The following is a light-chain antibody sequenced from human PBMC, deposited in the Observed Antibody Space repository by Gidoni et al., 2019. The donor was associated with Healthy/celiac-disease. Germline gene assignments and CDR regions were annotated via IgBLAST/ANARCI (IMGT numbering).Light chain of an antibody. V-gene: IGKV1-39*01. CDR2: AAS. J-gene: IGKJ4*01. Sequence: DIQLPQSPSSLSASVGDRVTITCRASQSISSYLNWYQQKPGKAPKLLIYAASSLQSGVPSRFSGSGSWTDFTLNISSLQPEDFATYDCQQSYSTPPRPTFGGGTKVEIK. CDR1: QSISSY. CDR3: QQSYSTPPRPT.